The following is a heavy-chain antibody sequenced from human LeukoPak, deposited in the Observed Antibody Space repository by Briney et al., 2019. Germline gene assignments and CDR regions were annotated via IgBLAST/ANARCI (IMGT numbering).Heavy chain of an antibody. J-gene: IGHJ6*03. D-gene: IGHD6-19*01. CDR1: GFTFSSYV. Sequence: PGGSLRLSCAASGFTFSSYVMHWVRQAPGKGLEWVAIISYDGSNEYYADSVKGRFTISRDNSKNTLYLQMNSLRAEDTAVYYCAKEGRYGSGWYSYYYYYMDVWGKGTTVTISS. CDR3: AKEGRYGSGWYSYYYYYMDV. V-gene: IGHV3-30*04. CDR2: ISYDGSNE.